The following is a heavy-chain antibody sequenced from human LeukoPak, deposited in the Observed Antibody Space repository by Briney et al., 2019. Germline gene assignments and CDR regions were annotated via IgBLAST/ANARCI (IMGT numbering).Heavy chain of an antibody. CDR1: GGSISSSGYF. J-gene: IGHJ4*02. CDR3: ARESAGSVDY. V-gene: IGHV4-39*07. CDR2: ISYSGST. Sequence: ASETLSLTCTVSGGSISSSGYFWGWIRQPPGKGLEWIGTISYSGSTYYNPSLKSRVTMSVDTSKNQFSLKLTSVTAADTAVYYCARESAGSVDYWGQGTRVTVSS. D-gene: IGHD1-1*01.